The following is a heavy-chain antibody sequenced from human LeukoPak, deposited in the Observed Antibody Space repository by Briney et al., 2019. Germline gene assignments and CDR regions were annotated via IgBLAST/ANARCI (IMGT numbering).Heavy chain of an antibody. CDR1: GFTFSTSW. V-gene: IGHV3-74*01. CDR3: ASWVAAAATPCGY. D-gene: IGHD6-13*01. CDR2: INTDGSSI. Sequence: GGSLRLSCAASGFTFSTSWMHWVRQAPGKGLVWVSRINTDGSSISYADSVKGRFTISRDNAKNSLYLQMNSLRAEDTAVYYCASWVAAAATPCGYWGQGTLVTVSS. J-gene: IGHJ4*02.